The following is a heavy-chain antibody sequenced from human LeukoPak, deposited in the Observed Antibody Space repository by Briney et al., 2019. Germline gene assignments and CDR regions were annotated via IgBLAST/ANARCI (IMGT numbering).Heavy chain of an antibody. Sequence: ASVKVSCKASGYTFTSYGISWVRQAPGQGLEWMGWINPNSGGTNYAQKFQGRVTMTRDTSISTAYMELSRLRSDDTAVYYCARGIAAVGRVFDIWGQGKMVTVSS. CDR3: ARGIAAVGRVFDI. CDR1: GYTFTSYG. D-gene: IGHD6-13*01. J-gene: IGHJ3*02. CDR2: INPNSGGT. V-gene: IGHV1-2*02.